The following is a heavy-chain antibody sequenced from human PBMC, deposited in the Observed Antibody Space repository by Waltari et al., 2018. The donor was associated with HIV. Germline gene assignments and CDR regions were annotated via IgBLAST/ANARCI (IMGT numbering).Heavy chain of an antibody. J-gene: IGHJ4*02. CDR3: ARSRHGGYNYPTYFDY. D-gene: IGHD5-12*01. V-gene: IGHV3-11*01. Sequence: QVHLVESGGGLVRPGGSLRLSCAASGFIFSDYYMSWIRQAPGKGLEWNSSIKTGGSTTYYEDSVKGRFTISRDNAKNSLLLQMDNLRGDDAAVYYCARSRHGGYNYPTYFDYWGQGSLVTVSS. CDR1: GFIFSDYY. CDR2: IKTGGSTT.